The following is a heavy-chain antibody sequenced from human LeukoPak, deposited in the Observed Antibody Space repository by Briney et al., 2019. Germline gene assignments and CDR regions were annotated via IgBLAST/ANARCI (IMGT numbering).Heavy chain of an antibody. D-gene: IGHD2-15*01. V-gene: IGHV3-74*01. CDR1: GFSFRSFW. CDR2: IQYDGSTT. J-gene: IGHJ3*02. CDR3: ARALVAGVTLNALDI. Sequence: GSLRLSCAASGFSFRSFWMHWVRQAPGKGLVWVARIQYDGSTTNYADSVKGRFTISRDNAKKTLYVQMNSLRAEDTAVYYCARALVAGVTLNALDIWGQGTMVTVSS.